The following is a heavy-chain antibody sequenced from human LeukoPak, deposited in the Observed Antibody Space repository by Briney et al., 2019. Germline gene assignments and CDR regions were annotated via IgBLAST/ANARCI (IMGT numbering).Heavy chain of an antibody. V-gene: IGHV3-23*01. D-gene: IGHD6-13*01. CDR3: AKVLYSNNWYGYGMDV. J-gene: IGHJ6*02. CDR2: ISGSGGST. Sequence: GGSLRLSCAASGFTFSNYAMSWVRQAPGKGLEWVSVISGSGGSTYYADSVKGRFTLSRDNSRYTLYLQMNSLRAEDTAVYYCAKVLYSNNWYGYGMDVWGQGTTVTVSS. CDR1: GFTFSNYA.